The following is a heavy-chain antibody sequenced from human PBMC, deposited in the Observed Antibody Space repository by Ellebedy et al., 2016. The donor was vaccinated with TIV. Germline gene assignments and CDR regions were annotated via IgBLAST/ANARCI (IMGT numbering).Heavy chain of an antibody. D-gene: IGHD2-15*01. CDR3: ARDLVVVVAALNWFDP. CDR1: GFTFSSYW. J-gene: IGHJ5*02. CDR2: IKQDGSEK. Sequence: GESLKISCAASGFTFSSYWMSWVRQAPGKGLEWVANIKQDGSEKYYVDSVKGRFTISRDNAKNSLYLQMNSLRAEDTAVYYCARDLVVVVAALNWFDPWGQGTLVTVSS. V-gene: IGHV3-7*01.